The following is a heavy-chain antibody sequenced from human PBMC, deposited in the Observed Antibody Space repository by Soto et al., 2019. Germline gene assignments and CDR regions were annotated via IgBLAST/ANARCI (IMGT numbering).Heavy chain of an antibody. CDR1: GGSISSDSYS. J-gene: IGHJ5*02. V-gene: IGHV4-30-2*01. Sequence: QLQLQGSGSGLVKPSQTLSLTCAVSGGSISSDSYSWSWIRQPPGKGLEWIGYIYHSGNTYYNPSLRSRVTISVDRSKNQFSLKLSSVTAADTAVYYCARFYGDYHNWFDPWGQGTLVTVSS. CDR2: IYHSGNT. CDR3: ARFYGDYHNWFDP. D-gene: IGHD4-17*01.